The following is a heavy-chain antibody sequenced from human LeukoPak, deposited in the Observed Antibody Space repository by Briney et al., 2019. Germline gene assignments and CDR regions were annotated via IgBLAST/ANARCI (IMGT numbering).Heavy chain of an antibody. CDR3: AGVPRQDFWSGYYYYYGMDV. J-gene: IGHJ6*02. V-gene: IGHV4-59*01. D-gene: IGHD3-3*01. Sequence: PSETLSLTCTVSGGSISSYYWSWIRQPPGKGLEWIGYIYYSGSTNYNPSLKSRVTISVDTSKNQFSLKLSSVTAADTAVYYCAGVPRQDFWSGYYYYYGMDVWGQGTTVTVSS. CDR2: IYYSGST. CDR1: GGSISSYY.